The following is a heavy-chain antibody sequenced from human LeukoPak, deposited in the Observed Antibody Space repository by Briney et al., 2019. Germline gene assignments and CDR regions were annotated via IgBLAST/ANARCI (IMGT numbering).Heavy chain of an antibody. CDR1: GFTFSSYS. CDR2: ISSSSSYI. D-gene: IGHD2-2*01. Sequence: PGGSLRLSCAASGFTFSSYSMNWVRQAPGKGLEWVSSISSSSSYIYYADSVKGRFTISRDNAKNSLYLQMNSLRAEDTAVYYCATSEPAAPLDYWGREPWSPSPQ. J-gene: IGHJ4*02. V-gene: IGHV3-21*01. CDR3: ATSEPAAPLDY.